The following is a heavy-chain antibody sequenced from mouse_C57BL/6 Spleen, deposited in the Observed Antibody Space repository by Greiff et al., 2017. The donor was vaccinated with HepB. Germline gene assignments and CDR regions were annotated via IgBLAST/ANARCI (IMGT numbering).Heavy chain of an antibody. J-gene: IGHJ4*01. CDR1: GYTFTSYW. CDR2: IDPSDSET. V-gene: IGHV1-52*01. CDR3: ARSNWDRDFYAMDY. Sequence: QVQLQQPGAELVRPGSSVKLSCKASGYTFTSYWMHWVKQRPIQGLEWIGNIDPSDSETHYNQKFKDKATLTVDKSSSTAYMQLSSLTSEDSAVYYCARSNWDRDFYAMDYWGQGTSVTVSS. D-gene: IGHD4-1*01.